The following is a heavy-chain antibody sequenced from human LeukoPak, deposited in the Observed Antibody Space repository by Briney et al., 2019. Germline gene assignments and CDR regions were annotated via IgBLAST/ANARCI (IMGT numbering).Heavy chain of an antibody. Sequence: SETLSLTRTVSGGSISSYYWSWIRQPPGKGLEWIGYIYYSGSTNYNPSLKSRVTISVDTSKNQFSLKLSSVTAADTAVYYCARGQYSYGYQYYYYYMDVWGKGTTVTVSS. V-gene: IGHV4-59*01. CDR1: GGSISSYY. CDR3: ARGQYSYGYQYYYYYMDV. J-gene: IGHJ6*03. CDR2: IYYSGST. D-gene: IGHD5-18*01.